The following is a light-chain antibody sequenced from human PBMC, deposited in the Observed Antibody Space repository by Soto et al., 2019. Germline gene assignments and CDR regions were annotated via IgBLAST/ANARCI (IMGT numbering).Light chain of an antibody. CDR3: QQYNNWPWT. V-gene: IGKV3-11*01. J-gene: IGKJ1*01. CDR2: DAS. CDR1: QSVGST. Sequence: EIVLTQSPATLSLSPGGRATLSCRASQSVGSTLAWYQQLPGQAPRLLIYDASNRAAGIPDRFSGSGSGTDFTLTISSLQSEDFAVYYCQQYNNWPWTFGQGTKVDIK.